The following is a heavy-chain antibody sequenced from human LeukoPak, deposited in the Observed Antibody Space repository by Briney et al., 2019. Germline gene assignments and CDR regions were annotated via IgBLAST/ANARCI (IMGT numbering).Heavy chain of an antibody. CDR3: VRTKDTSDPTFDY. D-gene: IGHD1-7*01. CDR1: GFTFSSYA. V-gene: IGHV3-23*01. Sequence: GGSLRLSCAASGFTFSSYAMSWVRQAPGKGLEWVSAISGSGGSTYYADSVKDRFTISRDNSKNMLYLQMNSLSAEDTAIYYCVRTKDTSDPTFDYWGQGTLVTVSS. J-gene: IGHJ4*02. CDR2: ISGSGGST.